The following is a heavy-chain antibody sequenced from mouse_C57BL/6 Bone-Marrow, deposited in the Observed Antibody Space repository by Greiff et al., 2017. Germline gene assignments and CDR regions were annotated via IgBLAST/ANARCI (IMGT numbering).Heavy chain of an antibody. CDR1: GYTFTSYW. Sequence: VQLQQPGAELVKPGASVKLSCKASGYTFTSYWMQWVKQRPGQGLEWIGEIDPSDSYTNYNQKFKGKARLTVDTSSSTAYMQLSSLTSEDSAVYYCAREGLLGYFDVWGTGTTVTVSS. CDR2: IDPSDSYT. D-gene: IGHD2-3*01. CDR3: AREGLLGYFDV. V-gene: IGHV1-50*01. J-gene: IGHJ1*03.